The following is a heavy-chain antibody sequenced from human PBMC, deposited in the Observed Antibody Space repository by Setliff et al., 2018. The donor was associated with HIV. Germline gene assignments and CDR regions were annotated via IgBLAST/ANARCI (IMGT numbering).Heavy chain of an antibody. V-gene: IGHV3-48*01. CDR2: IKTDGGTT. CDR1: GFFFSRHV. CDR3: ARGRCSDAACFFDY. D-gene: IGHD3-16*01. Sequence: GGSLRLSCEGSGFFFSRHVMSWVRQAPGKGLEWLSYIKTDGGTTYDADSVEGRFTISRDNAKNSLYLQMDNLTVDDTAVYFCARGRCSDAACFFDYWGQGTLVTVSS. J-gene: IGHJ4*02.